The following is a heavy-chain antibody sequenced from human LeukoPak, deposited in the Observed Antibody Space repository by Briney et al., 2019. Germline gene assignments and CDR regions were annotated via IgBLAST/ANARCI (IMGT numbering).Heavy chain of an antibody. D-gene: IGHD1-26*01. CDR1: GGSVRNYY. CDR3: ARDIRIVGATLYFDY. J-gene: IGHJ4*02. CDR2: MHSSGST. Sequence: KPSETLSLTCTVSGGSVRNYYWSWIRPSPGKGLEWIGYMHSSGSTNYNLSLKSRITMSIDTSKNQFSLNLRSVTAADTAVYYCARDIRIVGATLYFDYWGQGTLVTVSS. V-gene: IGHV4-59*02.